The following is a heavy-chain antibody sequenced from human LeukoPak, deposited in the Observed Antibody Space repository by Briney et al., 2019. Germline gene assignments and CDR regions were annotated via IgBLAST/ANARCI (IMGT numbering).Heavy chain of an antibody. CDR2: FYYSGST. Sequence: PSQTLSLTCTVSGGSISSAGYYWSWIRQHPGKGLEWIGYFYYSGSTYYTPSLKSRLTISVDTSKNQFSLKLSSVTAADTAVYYCARATYYYDSSGYSSPYYYLDYWGQGTLVTVSS. CDR3: ARATYYYDSSGYSSPYYYLDY. J-gene: IGHJ4*02. CDR1: GGSISSAGYY. D-gene: IGHD3-22*01. V-gene: IGHV4-31*03.